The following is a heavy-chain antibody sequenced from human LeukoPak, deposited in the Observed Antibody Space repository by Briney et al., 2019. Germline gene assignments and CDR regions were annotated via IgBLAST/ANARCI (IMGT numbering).Heavy chain of an antibody. V-gene: IGHV1-2*02. D-gene: IGHD3-22*01. CDR2: INPNSGDT. CDR1: GYTFTGYY. J-gene: IGHJ3*02. Sequence: ASVKVSCKTSGYTFTGYYIHWVRQAPGQGLEWMGWINPNSGDTNYAQKFQGRVSMTGDTSISTAYMELSRLRSDDTAVYYCARTLVVINDAFDIWGQGPMVTVSS. CDR3: ARTLVVINDAFDI.